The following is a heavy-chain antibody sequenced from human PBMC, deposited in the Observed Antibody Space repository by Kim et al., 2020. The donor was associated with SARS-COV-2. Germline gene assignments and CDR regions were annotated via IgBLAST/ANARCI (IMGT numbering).Heavy chain of an antibody. J-gene: IGHJ4*02. CDR1: GGSISSSNW. V-gene: IGHV4-4*02. CDR2: IYHSGST. CDR3: ARRNPYDILTGCFY. Sequence: SETLSLTCAVSGGSISSSNWWSWVRQPPGKGLEWIGEIYHSGSTNYNPSLKSRVTISVDKSKNQFSLKLSSVTAADTAVYYCARRNPYDILTGCFYWGQGTLVTVSS. D-gene: IGHD3-9*01.